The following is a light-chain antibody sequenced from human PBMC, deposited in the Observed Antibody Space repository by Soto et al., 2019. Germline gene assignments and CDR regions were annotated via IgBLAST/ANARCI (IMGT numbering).Light chain of an antibody. Sequence: EIVLTQSPATLSVSPWESATLSWGASQSVSSDLAWYQQQPGQAPRLLIYGASTRATGSPARCSGRGSGTEVTRTISSLQSEDVAVYYCQQSNNWPWTFGQGTKVDIK. CDR1: QSVSSD. J-gene: IGKJ1*01. CDR3: QQSNNWPWT. V-gene: IGKV3D-15*01. CDR2: GAS.